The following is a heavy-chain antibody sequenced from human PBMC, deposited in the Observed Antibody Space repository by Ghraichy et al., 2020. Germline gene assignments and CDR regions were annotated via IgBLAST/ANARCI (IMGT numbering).Heavy chain of an antibody. J-gene: IGHJ4*02. D-gene: IGHD4-17*01. CDR1: GYSIKDGYY. CDR2: VYHNGNT. V-gene: IGHV4-38-2*02. Sequence: SQTISLTCTVSGYSIKDGYYWGWIRQPPGKGLEWIGNVYHNGNTYYSPSLRSRVTISVDTSKNQFSLSLGSVTAADTATYYCATLNYGAPGGYWGQGTLVTVAS. CDR3: ATLNYGAPGGY.